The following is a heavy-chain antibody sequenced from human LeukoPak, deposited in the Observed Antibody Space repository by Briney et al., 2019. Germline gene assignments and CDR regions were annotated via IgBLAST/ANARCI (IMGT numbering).Heavy chain of an antibody. CDR2: INHSGST. CDR1: GDSFSGYY. CDR3: ARASRGPDAFDI. V-gene: IGHV4-34*01. Sequence: SETLSLTCAVYGDSFSGYYWSWIRQPPGKGLEWIGEINHSGSTSYNPSLKNRVTISLDTSKNQFSLKLSSVTAADTAVYYCARASRGPDAFDIWGQGTMVTVSS. D-gene: IGHD3-10*01. J-gene: IGHJ3*02.